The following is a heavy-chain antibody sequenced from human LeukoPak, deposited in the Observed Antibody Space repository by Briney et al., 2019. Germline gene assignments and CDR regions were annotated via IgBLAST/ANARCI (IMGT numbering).Heavy chain of an antibody. CDR2: MNPNSGNT. J-gene: IGHJ4*02. Sequence: ASVKVSCKASGYTFTSYDINWVQQATGQGLEWMGWMNPNSGNTGYAQKFQGRVTMTRNTSISTAYMELSSLRSEDTAVYYCARDCSGGSCYGYWGQGTLVTVSS. CDR3: ARDCSGGSCYGY. CDR1: GYTFTSYD. V-gene: IGHV1-8*01. D-gene: IGHD2-15*01.